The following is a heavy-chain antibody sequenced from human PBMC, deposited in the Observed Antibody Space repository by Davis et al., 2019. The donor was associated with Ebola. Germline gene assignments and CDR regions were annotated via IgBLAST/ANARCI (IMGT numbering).Heavy chain of an antibody. CDR3: ATGNYGDYHGY. Sequence: GGSLRLSCAASGFIFSNYWMSWVRQAPGKGLEWVSAISGSGGSTYYAGSVKGRFTISRDNSKNTLYMQMNSLRAEDTAVYYCATGNYGDYHGYWGQGTLVTVSS. D-gene: IGHD4-17*01. J-gene: IGHJ4*02. CDR1: GFIFSNYW. V-gene: IGHV3-23*01. CDR2: ISGSGGST.